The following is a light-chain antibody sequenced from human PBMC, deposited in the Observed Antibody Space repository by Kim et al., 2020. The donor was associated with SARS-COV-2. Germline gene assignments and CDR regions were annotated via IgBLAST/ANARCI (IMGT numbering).Light chain of an antibody. J-gene: IGKJ2*01. CDR2: SAS. CDR3: QQYYAYPYT. V-gene: IGKV1-8*01. CDR1: PGISTF. Sequence: AIQMTQSPSSFSASTGDIVTITCRASPGISTFLAWYQQKPGKAPELLIYSASALQGGVPSRFSASGSGTDFTLIISSLQSEDFATYYCQQYYAYPYTFGQGTKLEI.